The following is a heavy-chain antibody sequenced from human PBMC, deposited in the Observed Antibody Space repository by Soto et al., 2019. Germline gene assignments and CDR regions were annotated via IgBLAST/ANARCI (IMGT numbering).Heavy chain of an antibody. J-gene: IGHJ5*02. CDR3: ARAYGGNPALFDP. CDR2: IYTGGST. CDR1: GFTVSRDY. Sequence: PGGSLRLSCAASGFTVSRDYMSWVRQAPGKGLEWVSVIYTGGSTYYADSVKGRFTFSRDNSKNTLYLQMNSLRAEDTAVYYCARAYGGNPALFDPWGQGTLVTVSS. V-gene: IGHV3-53*01. D-gene: IGHD4-17*01.